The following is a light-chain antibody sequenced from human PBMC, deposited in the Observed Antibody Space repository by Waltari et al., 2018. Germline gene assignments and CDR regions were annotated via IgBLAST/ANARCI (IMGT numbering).Light chain of an antibody. Sequence: QSAPTQPASVSGSHGQAITISCTGTNRAVGSYELVVWYQQHPGKAPKFIIYEDSKRPSGVSNRFSASKSGNTASLTISGLQAEDEAHYYCCSYGGSSPWVFGGGTKVIVL. CDR1: NRAVGSYEL. V-gene: IGLV2-23*01. J-gene: IGLJ3*02. CDR2: EDS. CDR3: CSYGGSSPWV.